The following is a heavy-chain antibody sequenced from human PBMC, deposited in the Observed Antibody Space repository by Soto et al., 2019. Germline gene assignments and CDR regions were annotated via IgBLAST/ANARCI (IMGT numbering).Heavy chain of an antibody. Sequence: EVQLLESGGNLVQSGGSVRLSCAASGFTFSSYATSWVRQAPGEGLEWVAGVSGSGGPTYYADSVKGRFIVSRDNSKNTLYLQMNSLRVEDTAVYYCAKHRVSSTPGKFDSWGQGTLVTVSS. CDR1: GFTFSSYA. CDR3: AKHRVSSTPGKFDS. J-gene: IGHJ4*02. CDR2: VSGSGGPT. V-gene: IGHV3-23*01. D-gene: IGHD2-15*01.